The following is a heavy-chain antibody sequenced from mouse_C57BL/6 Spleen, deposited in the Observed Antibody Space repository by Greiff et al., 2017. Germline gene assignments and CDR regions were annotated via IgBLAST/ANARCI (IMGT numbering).Heavy chain of an antibody. Sequence: VQLQQSVAELVRPGASVKLSCTASGFNIKNTYMHWVKQRPEQGLEWIGRIDPANGNTKYAPQFKGKATITADTSSNTAYLQLSSLTSEDTAIXFYSRGKSSTDWYFAVWGTGTMVTVSS. CDR3: SRGKSSTDWYFAV. CDR2: IDPANGNT. J-gene: IGHJ1*03. D-gene: IGHD1-1*01. V-gene: IGHV14-3*01. CDR1: GFNIKNTY.